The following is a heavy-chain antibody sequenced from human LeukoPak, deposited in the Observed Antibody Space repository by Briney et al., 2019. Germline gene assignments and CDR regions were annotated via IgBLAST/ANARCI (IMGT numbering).Heavy chain of an antibody. CDR3: ALKEAGYSSSWFNY. D-gene: IGHD6-13*01. V-gene: IGHV4-59*08. CDR1: GGSISSYY. CDR2: IYYSGST. Sequence: PSETLSLTCTVSGGSISSYYWSWIRQPPGKGLEWIGYIYYSGSTNYNPSLKSRVTISVDTSKNQFSLKLGSMTAADTAVYYCALKEAGYSSSWFNYWGQGTLVTVSS. J-gene: IGHJ4*02.